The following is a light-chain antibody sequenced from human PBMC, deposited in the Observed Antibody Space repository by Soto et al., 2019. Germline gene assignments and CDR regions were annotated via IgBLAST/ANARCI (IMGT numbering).Light chain of an antibody. Sequence: EIVLTQSPGTLSLSPGERATLSCRASQSVRSNYLAWYQQKPGRAPRLLIYGASSRATGIPDRFSGSGSGTDFTLTISRLEPEDFAVYFCQQYDDWPITFGQGTRLDIK. CDR3: QQYDDWPIT. J-gene: IGKJ5*01. CDR2: GAS. V-gene: IGKV3-20*01. CDR1: QSVRSNY.